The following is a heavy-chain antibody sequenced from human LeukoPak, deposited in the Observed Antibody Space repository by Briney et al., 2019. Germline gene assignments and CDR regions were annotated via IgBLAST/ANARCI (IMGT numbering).Heavy chain of an antibody. CDR1: GGSFSGYY. J-gene: IGHJ5*02. CDR3: ARRAGMGFDP. V-gene: IGHV4-34*01. Sequence: PSESLSLTCAVYGGSFSGYYWSWIRQPPGKGLEWIGEINHSGSTNYNPSLKSRVTISVDTSKNQFSLKLRSVTAADTAVYYCARRAGMGFDPWGQGTLVTVSS. CDR2: INHSGST.